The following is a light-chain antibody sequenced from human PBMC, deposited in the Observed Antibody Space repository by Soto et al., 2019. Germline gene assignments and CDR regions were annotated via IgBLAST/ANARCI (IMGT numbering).Light chain of an antibody. Sequence: EIVMTQSPATLSVSPGERATLSCRASQSVSSNLAWYQQKPGQAPRLLIYGASTSATGIPARFSGSGSGTEFTLTISSLQSADFAVYYCQQSNNWSPTFGQGTRLEIK. J-gene: IGKJ5*01. CDR2: GAS. CDR3: QQSNNWSPT. V-gene: IGKV3-15*01. CDR1: QSVSSN.